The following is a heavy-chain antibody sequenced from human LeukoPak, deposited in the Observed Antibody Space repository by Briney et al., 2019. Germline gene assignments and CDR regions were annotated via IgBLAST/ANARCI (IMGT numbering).Heavy chain of an antibody. J-gene: IGHJ5*02. CDR2: INHSGST. CDR3: ARHRGYYDSPNWFDP. CDR1: GGSFSGYY. V-gene: IGHV4-34*04. Sequence: SETPSLTCAVYGGSFSGYYWSWIRQAPGKGLEWIGEINHSGSTNDNPSLRSRATISVDTSKNQFSLKLSSVTAADTAVYYCARHRGYYDSPNWFDPWGQGTLVTVSS. D-gene: IGHD3-22*01.